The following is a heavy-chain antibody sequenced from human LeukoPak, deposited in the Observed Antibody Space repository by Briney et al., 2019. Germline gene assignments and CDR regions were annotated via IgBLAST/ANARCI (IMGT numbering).Heavy chain of an antibody. CDR1: GYTFTGYY. V-gene: IGHV1-2*02. CDR3: ARDLEGLRWRWFDP. CDR2: INPNSGGT. D-gene: IGHD5-12*01. Sequence: GASVKVSCKASGYTFTGYYMHWVRQAPGQGLGWMGWINPNSGGTNYAQKFQGRVTMTRDTSISTAYMELSRLRSDDTAVYYCARDLEGLRWRWFDPWGQGTLVTVSS. J-gene: IGHJ5*02.